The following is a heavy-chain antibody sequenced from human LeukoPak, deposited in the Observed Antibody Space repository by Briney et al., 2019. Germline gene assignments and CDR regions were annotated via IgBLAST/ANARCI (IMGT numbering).Heavy chain of an antibody. CDR2: IFLSGST. V-gene: IGHV4-61*02. Sequence: PSETLSLTCSVSGGSISSGSYYWSWIRQPAGKGLEWIGRIFLSGSTNYNPSLKSRVTMSIATSKNQFSLKLSSVTAADTAVYYCARESPLLWFGELAVGNTVLGYYYYMDVWGKGTTVTISS. CDR3: ARESPLLWFGELAVGNTVLGYYYYMDV. J-gene: IGHJ6*03. CDR1: GGSISSGSYY. D-gene: IGHD3-10*01.